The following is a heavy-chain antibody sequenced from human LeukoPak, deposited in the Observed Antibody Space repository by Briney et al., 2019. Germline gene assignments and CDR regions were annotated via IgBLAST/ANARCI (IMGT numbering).Heavy chain of an antibody. CDR2: IYYSGST. CDR3: ARHGPRYSSSWYIWFDP. D-gene: IGHD6-13*01. Sequence: PSETLSLTCTVSGGSISSSSYYWGWIRQPPGKGLEWIGSIYYSGSTYYNPSLKSRVTISVDTSKNQFSLKLSSVTAADTAVYYCARHGPRYSSSWYIWFDPWGQGTLVTVSS. J-gene: IGHJ5*02. V-gene: IGHV4-39*01. CDR1: GGSISSSSYY.